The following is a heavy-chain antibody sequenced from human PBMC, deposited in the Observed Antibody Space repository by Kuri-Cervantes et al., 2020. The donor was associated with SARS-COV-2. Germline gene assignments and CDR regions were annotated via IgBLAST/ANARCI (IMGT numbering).Heavy chain of an antibody. V-gene: IGHV3-7*01. CDR3: ARDRQNWGFGVAH. CDR1: AFTFSTYW. J-gene: IGHJ4*02. D-gene: IGHD7-27*01. CDR2: INQDGSEN. Sequence: GGSLRLSCAASAFTFSTYWMTWVRQAPGKGLECVANINQDGSENYYVDSVKGRFTISRDNAKNPLYLQMNGLRAEDTAVYYCARDRQNWGFGVAHWGQGTPVTVSS.